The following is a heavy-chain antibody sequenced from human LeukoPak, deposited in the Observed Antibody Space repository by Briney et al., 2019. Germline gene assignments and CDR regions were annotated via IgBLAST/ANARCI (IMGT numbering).Heavy chain of an antibody. CDR1: GFTFSTYS. J-gene: IGHJ6*03. Sequence: GGSLRLSCAASGFTFSTYSMNWVRQAPGKGLGWVSSISSSSSYIYYAESVKGRFTISRDNAKNSLYLQMNSLRAEDTAVYYCARSPITIFGVVIISYYMDVWGKGTTVTVSS. CDR3: ARSPITIFGVVIISYYMDV. D-gene: IGHD3-3*01. V-gene: IGHV3-21*01. CDR2: ISSSSSYI.